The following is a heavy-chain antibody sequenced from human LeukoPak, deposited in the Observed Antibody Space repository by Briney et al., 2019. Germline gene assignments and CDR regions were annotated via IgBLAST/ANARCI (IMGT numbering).Heavy chain of an antibody. CDR3: ARGIGWFDP. Sequence: SETLSLTCTVSGGSITSYYWNWIRQSAGKGLEWIGHIYPSGRTNYNPSLKGRVTMSVDTSKNQFSLKLSSVTAADTAVYYCARGIGWFDPWGQGTLVTVSS. CDR1: GGSITSYY. V-gene: IGHV4-4*07. J-gene: IGHJ5*02. CDR2: IYPSGRT.